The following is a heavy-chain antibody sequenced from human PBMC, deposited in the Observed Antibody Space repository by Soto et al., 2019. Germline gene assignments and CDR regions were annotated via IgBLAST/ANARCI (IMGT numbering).Heavy chain of an antibody. CDR2: IYSGGST. CDR3: AREGILTGYQLAY. Sequence: PGGSLRLFCAASGFTVSSNYMSWVRQAPGKGLEWVSVIYSGGSTYYADSVKGRFTISRDNSKNTLYLQMNSLRGEDTAVYYCAREGILTGYQLAYWGQGTLVPVSS. V-gene: IGHV3-53*01. CDR1: GFTVSSNY. J-gene: IGHJ4*02. D-gene: IGHD3-9*01.